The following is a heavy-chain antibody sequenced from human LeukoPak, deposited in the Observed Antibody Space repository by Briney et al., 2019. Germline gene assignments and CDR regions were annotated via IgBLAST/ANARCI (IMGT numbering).Heavy chain of an antibody. CDR2: IYYSGST. CDR3: ARGRGSAFDI. V-gene: IGHV4-39*01. D-gene: IGHD3-16*01. CDR1: GGSTSSSNYY. J-gene: IGHJ3*02. Sequence: SETLSLTCTVSGGSTSSSNYYWGWIRQPPGKGLEWIGTIYYSGSTYYNPSLKSRITISVDTSKNQFSLKMRSVTAADTAVYYCARGRGSAFDIWGQGTMVTVSS.